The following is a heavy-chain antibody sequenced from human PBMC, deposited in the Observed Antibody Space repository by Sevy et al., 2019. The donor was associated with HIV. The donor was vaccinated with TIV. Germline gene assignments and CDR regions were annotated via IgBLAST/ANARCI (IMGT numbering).Heavy chain of an antibody. V-gene: IGHV3-48*02. D-gene: IGHD3-3*01. CDR3: ARGFMGADYYYGMDV. J-gene: IGHJ6*02. CDR1: RLTFSSSS. Sequence: GGSLRLSCAASRLTFSSSSVNWVRQAPGKWLEWVSYISSSSTTIYYADSVKGRFTISRDNAKNSLYLQMNSLRDEDTAVYYCARGFMGADYYYGMDVWGQGTTVTVSS. CDR2: ISSSSTTI.